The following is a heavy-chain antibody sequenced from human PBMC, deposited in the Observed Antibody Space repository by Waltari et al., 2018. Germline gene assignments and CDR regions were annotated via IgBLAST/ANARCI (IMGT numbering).Heavy chain of an antibody. J-gene: IGHJ4*02. CDR2: SIPICGTA. CDR3: ARDNLGVVTNFDY. D-gene: IGHD3-3*01. V-gene: IGHV1-69*12. CDR1: GGTFSSYA. Sequence: QVQLVQSGAEVKKPGSSVKVSCKASGGTFSSYAISWVRQAPGQGLEWMGGSIPICGTANYAQKVKGRVTITADESTSTAYLELSSLRSEDTAVYYCARDNLGVVTNFDYWGQGTLVTVSS.